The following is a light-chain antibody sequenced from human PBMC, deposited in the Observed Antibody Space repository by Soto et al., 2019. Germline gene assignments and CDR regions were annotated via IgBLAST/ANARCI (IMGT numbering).Light chain of an antibody. V-gene: IGKV3-15*01. CDR2: AAS. CDR3: QQYYHWPRT. CDR1: QSVGSN. J-gene: IGKJ1*01. Sequence: EIVLTQSPATLSLSPGERVTLSCRASQSVGSNLAWFQQKPGQAPRLLMYAASTRPTSIAARFSGSGSGTDFILTITSLQSEDSGVFYCQQYYHWPRTFGQGTKVDIK.